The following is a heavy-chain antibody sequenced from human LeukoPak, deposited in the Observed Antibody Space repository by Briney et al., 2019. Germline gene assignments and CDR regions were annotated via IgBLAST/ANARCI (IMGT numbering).Heavy chain of an antibody. CDR3: ALAPRIFWSGYSRDY. V-gene: IGHV3-21*01. CDR1: GFTFGSYS. Sequence: GGSLRLSCAASGFTFGSYSMNWVRQAPGKGLEWVSSISSSSSYIYYADSVKGRFTISRDNAKNSLYLQMNSLRAEDTAVYYCALAPRIFWSGYSRDYWGQGTLVTVSS. CDR2: ISSSSSYI. J-gene: IGHJ4*02. D-gene: IGHD3-3*01.